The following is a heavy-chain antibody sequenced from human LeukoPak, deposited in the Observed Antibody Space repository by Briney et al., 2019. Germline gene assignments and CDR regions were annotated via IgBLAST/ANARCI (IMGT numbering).Heavy chain of an antibody. Sequence: PGGSLRLSCTASGFTFGDYAMSWFRQAPGKGLEWVDFIRSKAYGGTTEYAASVKGRFTISRDDSKSIAYLQMNSLKTEDTAVYYCTSCNGGTCYSFFDYWGQGTLVTVSS. CDR1: GFTFGDYA. CDR3: TSCNGGTCYSFFDY. J-gene: IGHJ4*02. CDR2: IRSKAYGGTT. V-gene: IGHV3-49*03. D-gene: IGHD2-15*01.